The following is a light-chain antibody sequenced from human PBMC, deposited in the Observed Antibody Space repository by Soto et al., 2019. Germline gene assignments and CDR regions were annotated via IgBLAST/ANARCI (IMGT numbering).Light chain of an antibody. Sequence: QSALTQPASVSGSPGQSITISCTGTSSDVGAYKYVYWYQQHPDKAPRLMIYEVNNRPSGVSSRFSGSKSGNTASLTISGLRAEDEADYYCSSYTTYSTLVFGGGTKLTVL. V-gene: IGLV2-14*01. CDR2: EVN. J-gene: IGLJ3*02. CDR1: SSDVGAYKY. CDR3: SSYTTYSTLV.